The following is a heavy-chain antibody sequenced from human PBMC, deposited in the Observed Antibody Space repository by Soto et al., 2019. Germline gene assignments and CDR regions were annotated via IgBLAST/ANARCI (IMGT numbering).Heavy chain of an antibody. J-gene: IGHJ6*02. D-gene: IGHD3-3*01. Sequence: SDTLSLTCTFSCGYIIRGDYFWSWIRQPPERGLECIGFIYYSGSTNYNPSLKSRLSISMDSSKNEFSLRLTSVTAADTAVYYCARRGMNNDSWSGYSSYYYYAMDVWGQGTTVTVSS. V-gene: IGHV4-30-4*01. CDR3: ARRGMNNDSWSGYSSYYYYAMDV. CDR1: CGYIIRGDYF. CDR2: IYYSGST.